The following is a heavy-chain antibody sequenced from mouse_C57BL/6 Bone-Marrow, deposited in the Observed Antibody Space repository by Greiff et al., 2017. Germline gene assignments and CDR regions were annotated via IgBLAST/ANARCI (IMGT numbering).Heavy chain of an antibody. D-gene: IGHD1-2*01. Sequence: QVHVKQSGAELVRPGTSVKMSCKASGYTFTNYWIGWAKQRPGHGLEWIGDIYPGGGYTNYNEKFKGKATLTADKSSSTAYMQFSSLTSEDSAIYYCARGYDGYVDVWGTGTTVTVSS. CDR3: ARGYDGYVDV. V-gene: IGHV1-63*01. CDR1: GYTFTNYW. CDR2: IYPGGGYT. J-gene: IGHJ1*03.